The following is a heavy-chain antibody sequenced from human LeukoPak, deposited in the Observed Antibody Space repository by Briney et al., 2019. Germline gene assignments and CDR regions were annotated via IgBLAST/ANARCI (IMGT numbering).Heavy chain of an antibody. CDR1: GFMFSKYA. CDR3: ATTQNFDY. Sequence: GGSLRLSCAASGFMFSKYAMNWVRQAPGKGLEWVSTIFNNGVTTFYADSVKGRFTISRDISKNTLYLQMSSLRAEDTAVYYCATTQNFDYWGQGTLVTVSS. V-gene: IGHV3-23*01. J-gene: IGHJ4*02. CDR2: IFNNGVTT.